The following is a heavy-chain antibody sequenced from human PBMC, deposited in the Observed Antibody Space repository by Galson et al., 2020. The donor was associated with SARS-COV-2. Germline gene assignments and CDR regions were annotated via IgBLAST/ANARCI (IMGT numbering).Heavy chain of an antibody. CDR2: INPDSGDT. Sequence: ASVKVSCKASGYTFTGYYIHWVRRAPRQGLEWLGWINPDSGDTDSAQKFQGRVTMTRDSSIYTAYMDLGGLRSDDTAIYYCARGGGPTVRGLFHLDYWCQGTPVTVSS. CDR3: ARGGGPTVRGLFHLDY. V-gene: IGHV1-2*02. J-gene: IGHJ4*02. D-gene: IGHD3-10*01. CDR1: GYTFTGYY.